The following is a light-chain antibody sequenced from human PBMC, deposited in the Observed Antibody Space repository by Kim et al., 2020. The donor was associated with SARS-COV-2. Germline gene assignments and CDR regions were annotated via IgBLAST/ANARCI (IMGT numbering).Light chain of an antibody. CDR2: ATS. V-gene: IGKV3-20*01. Sequence: SPGESATLSCRASQSVSTAYLVWYQQKVGQAPRLLLYATSSRASGVPDRFSGSGSETDFSLTISGLEPDDFAVYYCQQCQTTPLTFGGGTKVDIK. CDR3: QQCQTTPLT. J-gene: IGKJ4*01. CDR1: QSVSTAY.